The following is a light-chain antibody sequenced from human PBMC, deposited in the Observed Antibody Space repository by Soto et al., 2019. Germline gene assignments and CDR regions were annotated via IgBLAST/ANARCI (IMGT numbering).Light chain of an antibody. Sequence: DFVMTQSPLSLPVTLGQAASISCRSSQGLVYGDGHTYMHWFQQRPGQSPRRLIYKVSNRDSGVPDRFSGSASGTNFTLTISRVEADDVGVYYCMQGTHWPPTFGGGTKVEIK. CDR1: QGLVYGDGHTY. J-gene: IGKJ4*01. CDR2: KVS. V-gene: IGKV2-30*01. CDR3: MQGTHWPPT.